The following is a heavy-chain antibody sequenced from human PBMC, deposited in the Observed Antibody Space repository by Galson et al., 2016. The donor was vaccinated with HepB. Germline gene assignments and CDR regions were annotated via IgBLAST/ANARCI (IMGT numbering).Heavy chain of an antibody. D-gene: IGHD6-13*01. CDR2: IWDDGNYK. J-gene: IGHJ4*02. CDR1: GFTFSSYT. CDR3: AREMHVAAAAALDF. V-gene: IGHV3-33*08. Sequence: SLRLSCAASGFTFSSYTMNWVRQAPGKGLEWVALIWDDGNYKYYVDSVKGRFTISRDNSKNTLYLQMNSLRADDTAVYYCAREMHVAAAAALDFWGRGTLVTVPS.